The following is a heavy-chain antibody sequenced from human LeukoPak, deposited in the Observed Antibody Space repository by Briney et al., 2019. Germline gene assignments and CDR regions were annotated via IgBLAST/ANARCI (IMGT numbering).Heavy chain of an antibody. D-gene: IGHD5-24*01. Sequence: GGSLRLSCAGSGYSFDDYGMRWVRQAPGKAREWVAGINWNGGSTGYAASVKGRCTISRDNAKNALYLEMNSLRAEDTAFYYCVRLGRDGYTYGAAYWGLGTLVTVSS. CDR1: GYSFDDYG. J-gene: IGHJ1*01. CDR2: INWNGGST. CDR3: VRLGRDGYTYGAAY. V-gene: IGHV3-20*04.